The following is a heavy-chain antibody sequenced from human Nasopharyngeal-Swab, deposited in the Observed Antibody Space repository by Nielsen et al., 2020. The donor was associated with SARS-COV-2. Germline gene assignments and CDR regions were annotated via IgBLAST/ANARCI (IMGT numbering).Heavy chain of an antibody. V-gene: IGHV3-7*01. CDR2: IKQDGSEK. CDR3: ARAGDSSGYYFYCYYGMDV. D-gene: IGHD3-22*01. Sequence: WIRQPPGKGLEWVANIKQDGSEKYYVDSVKGRFTISRDNAKNSLYLQMNSLRAEDTAVYYCARAGDSSGYYFYCYYGMDVWGQGTTVTVSS. J-gene: IGHJ6*02.